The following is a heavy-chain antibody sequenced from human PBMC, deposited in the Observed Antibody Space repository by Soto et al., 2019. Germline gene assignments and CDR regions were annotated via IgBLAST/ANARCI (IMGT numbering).Heavy chain of an antibody. CDR3: AKEMIASTLADFFDY. CDR2: ISGSGDRA. D-gene: IGHD2-21*01. Sequence: GGSLRLSCEASGFTFSNYGMTWVRQAPGKGLEWVSTISGSGDRAFYADPVKGRFTISRDNSKNTLYLQMNSLSAEDTAIYYCAKEMIASTLADFFDYWGQGILVTVS. CDR1: GFTFSNYG. V-gene: IGHV3-23*01. J-gene: IGHJ4*02.